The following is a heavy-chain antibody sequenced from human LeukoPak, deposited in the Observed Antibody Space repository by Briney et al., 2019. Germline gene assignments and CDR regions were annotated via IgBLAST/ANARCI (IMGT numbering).Heavy chain of an antibody. D-gene: IGHD3-10*01. V-gene: IGHV3-66*01. CDR3: AREQHYGSGSYYN. Sequence: GGSLRLSCAASGFTVSSNYMTWVRQAPGKGLEWVSVIYSGGSTYYADSVKGRFTISRDNSKNSLYLQMNSLRAEDTAVYYCAREQHYGSGSYYNWGQGTLVTVSS. CDR2: IYSGGST. J-gene: IGHJ4*02. CDR1: GFTVSSNY.